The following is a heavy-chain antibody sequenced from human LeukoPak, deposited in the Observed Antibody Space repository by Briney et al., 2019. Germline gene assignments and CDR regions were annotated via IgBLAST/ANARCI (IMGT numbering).Heavy chain of an antibody. D-gene: IGHD3-10*01. CDR3: ARVWFGESAPDY. CDR2: IIPTFGTA. Sequence: SVKVSCTASGGTFSSYAISWVRQAPGQGLEWMGGIIPTFGTANYAQKFQGRVTITADESTSTAYMELSSLRSEDTAVYYCARVWFGESAPDYWGQGTLVTVSS. J-gene: IGHJ4*02. V-gene: IGHV1-69*13. CDR1: GGTFSSYA.